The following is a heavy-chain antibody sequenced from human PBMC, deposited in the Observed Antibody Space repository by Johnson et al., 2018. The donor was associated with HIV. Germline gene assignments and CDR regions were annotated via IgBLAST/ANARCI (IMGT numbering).Heavy chain of an antibody. J-gene: IGHJ3*02. CDR1: GFTFSSYA. D-gene: IGHD1-26*01. CDR3: ARERVGDAFDI. CDR2: ISYDGSNK. Sequence: QVQLVESGGGVVQPGRSLRLSCAASGFTFSSYAMHWVRQAPGKGLEWVAVISYDGSNKHFAESVQGRFTISRDNSKNTLYLQMNSLRAEDTALYYCARERVGDAFDIWGQGTMVTVSS. V-gene: IGHV3-30-3*01.